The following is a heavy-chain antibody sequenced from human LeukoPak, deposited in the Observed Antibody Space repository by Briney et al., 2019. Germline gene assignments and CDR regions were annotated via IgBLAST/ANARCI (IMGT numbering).Heavy chain of an antibody. V-gene: IGHV1-69*13. D-gene: IGHD2-15*01. J-gene: IGHJ6*02. CDR3: ARGAPAPGYCSGGSCYPQFAADYYYGMDV. CDR1: GYIFTNYA. Sequence: ASVKVSCKASGYIFTNYAISWVRQAPGQGLEWMGGIIPIFGTANYAQKFQGRVTITADESTSTAYMELSSLRSEDTAVYYCARGAPAPGYCSGGSCYPQFAADYYYGMDVWGQGTTVTVSS. CDR2: IIPIFGTA.